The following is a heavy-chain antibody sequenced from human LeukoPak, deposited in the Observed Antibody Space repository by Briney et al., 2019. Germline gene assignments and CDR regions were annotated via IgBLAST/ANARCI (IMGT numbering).Heavy chain of an antibody. V-gene: IGHV3-48*04. CDR1: GLTFSSYS. CDR2: ISSSSSTI. Sequence: GGSLRLSCAASGLTFSSYSMNWVRQAPGKGLEWVSYISSSSSTIYYADSVKGRFTIYRDNAKNSLYLQMNSLRAEDTAVYYCARDLRPLSSPIDYWGQGTLVTVSS. CDR3: ARDLRPLSSPIDY. D-gene: IGHD6-13*01. J-gene: IGHJ4*02.